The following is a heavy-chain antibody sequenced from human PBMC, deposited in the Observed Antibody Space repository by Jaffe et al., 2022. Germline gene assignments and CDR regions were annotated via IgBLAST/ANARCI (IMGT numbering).Heavy chain of an antibody. CDR1: GFTFSSYA. Sequence: EVQLLESGGGLVQPGGSLRLSCAASGFTFSSYAMSWVRQAPGKGLEWVSAISGSGGSTYYADSVKGRFTISRDNSKNTLYLQMNSLRAEDTAVYYCAKGGSGWSAPLNWFDPWGQGTLVTVSS. CDR3: AKGGSGWSAPLNWFDP. J-gene: IGHJ5*02. V-gene: IGHV3-23*01. D-gene: IGHD6-19*01. CDR2: ISGSGGST.